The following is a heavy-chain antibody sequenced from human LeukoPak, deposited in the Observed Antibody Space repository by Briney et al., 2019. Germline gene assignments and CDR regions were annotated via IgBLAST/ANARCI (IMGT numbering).Heavy chain of an antibody. V-gene: IGHV4-34*01. Sequence: PSETLSLTCAVYGGSFSGYYWSWIRQPPGKGLEWIGEINHSGSTNYNPSLKSRVTISVDKSKNQFSLKLSSVTAADTAVYYCARVGYDILTGYLNGLDYWGQGTLVTVSS. CDR2: INHSGST. CDR3: ARVGYDILTGYLNGLDY. J-gene: IGHJ4*02. D-gene: IGHD3-9*01. CDR1: GGSFSGYY.